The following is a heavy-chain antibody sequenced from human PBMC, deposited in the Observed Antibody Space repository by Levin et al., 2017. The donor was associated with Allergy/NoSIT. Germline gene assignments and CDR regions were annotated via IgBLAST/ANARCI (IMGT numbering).Heavy chain of an antibody. D-gene: IGHD6-19*01. V-gene: IGHV3-30-3*01. CDR3: ARDEDSSGWYAGY. J-gene: IGHJ4*02. Sequence: SCAASGFTFSSYAMHWVRQAPGKGLEWVAVISYDGSNKYYADSVKGRFTISRDNSKNTLYLQMNSLRAEDTAVYYCARDEDSSGWYAGYWGQGTLVTVSS. CDR2: ISYDGSNK. CDR1: GFTFSSYA.